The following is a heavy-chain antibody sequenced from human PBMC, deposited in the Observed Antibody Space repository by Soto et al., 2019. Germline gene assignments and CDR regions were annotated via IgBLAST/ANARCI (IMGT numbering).Heavy chain of an antibody. Sequence: GSLRLSCSASGFTFKTYAMHWVRRAPGKGLEYVSGISNNGGTTYYADSVKGTFTISRDNSKTTLNLQMSSLRAEDTAVYYCVKGGRNWALDYYGMDAWGQGTTVTVSS. CDR3: VKGGRNWALDYYGMDA. V-gene: IGHV3-64D*08. J-gene: IGHJ6*02. CDR2: ISNNGGTT. CDR1: GFTFKTYA. D-gene: IGHD7-27*01.